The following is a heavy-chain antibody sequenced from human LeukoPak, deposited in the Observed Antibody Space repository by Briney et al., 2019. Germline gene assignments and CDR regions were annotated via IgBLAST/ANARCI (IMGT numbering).Heavy chain of an antibody. D-gene: IGHD3-10*01. Sequence: SETLSLTCTVSGGSISSSSYYWGWIRQPPGKGLEWIGSLYYSGSTYYNPSLKSRVTISVDTSKNQFSLKLSSVTAADTAVYYCSRGPILINAFDIWGQGTMVTVSS. V-gene: IGHV4-39*01. CDR2: LYYSGST. CDR3: SRGPILINAFDI. J-gene: IGHJ3*02. CDR1: GGSISSSSYY.